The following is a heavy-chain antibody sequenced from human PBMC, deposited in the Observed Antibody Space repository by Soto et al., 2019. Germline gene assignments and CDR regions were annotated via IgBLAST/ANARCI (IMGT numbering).Heavy chain of an antibody. CDR3: AKHSENYGSMTFGP. Sequence: GGSLRLSCAASGFTFSSYVMSWVRQAPGKGLEWVSAISGSGGSTYYADSVKGRFTISRDNSRNTLYLQMNSLRAEDTALYYCAKHSENYGSMTFGPWGQGSLVTVSS. J-gene: IGHJ5*02. CDR2: ISGSGGST. V-gene: IGHV3-23*01. D-gene: IGHD3-10*01. CDR1: GFTFSSYV.